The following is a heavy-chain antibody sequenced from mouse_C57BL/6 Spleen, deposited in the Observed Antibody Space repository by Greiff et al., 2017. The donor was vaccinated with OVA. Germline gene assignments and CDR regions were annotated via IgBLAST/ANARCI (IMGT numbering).Heavy chain of an antibody. CDR3: ARSNYYGSSYRAKDY. Sequence: VQLQQSDAELVKPGASVKISCKVSGYTFTDHTIHWLKQRPEQGLEWIGYIYPRDGSTKYNEKFKGKATLTADKSSNTAYMPLNSLTSEDSAVDFGARSNYYGSSYRAKDYWGQGTTVTVSS. J-gene: IGHJ4*01. V-gene: IGHV1-78*01. D-gene: IGHD1-1*01. CDR1: GYTFTDHT. CDR2: IYPRDGST.